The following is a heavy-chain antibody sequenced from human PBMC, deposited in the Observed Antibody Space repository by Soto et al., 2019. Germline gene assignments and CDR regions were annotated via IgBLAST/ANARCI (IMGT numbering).Heavy chain of an antibody. Sequence: SVKVSCKTSGGTMSSYAVSWVRQAPGQGLEWMGGIIPISGTANYAQKFQGRVTITADESTSTAYMELSSLRSEDTAVYYCARPIYVDTAMVADAFDIWGQGTMVTVSS. CDR2: IIPISGTA. CDR1: GGTMSSYA. CDR3: ARPIYVDTAMVADAFDI. V-gene: IGHV1-69*13. J-gene: IGHJ3*02. D-gene: IGHD5-18*01.